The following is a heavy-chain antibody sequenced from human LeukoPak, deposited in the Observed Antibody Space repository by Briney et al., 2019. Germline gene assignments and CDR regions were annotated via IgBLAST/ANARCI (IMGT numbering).Heavy chain of an antibody. CDR1: GFTFTDYG. J-gene: IGHJ4*02. CDR2: ISAYNGDT. Sequence: ASVKVSCKASGFTFTDYGFTWVRQAPGQGLEWMGWISAYNGDTNYAQKLQGRVTMTTDTSTGTAYMELRSLRSDDTAVYYCARIAERQLAYYFDYWGRGTLVTVSS. CDR3: ARIAERQLAYYFDY. V-gene: IGHV1-18*01. D-gene: IGHD1-1*01.